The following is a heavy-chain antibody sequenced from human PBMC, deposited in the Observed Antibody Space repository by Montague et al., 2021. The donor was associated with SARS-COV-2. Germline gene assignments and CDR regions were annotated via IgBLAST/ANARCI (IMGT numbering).Heavy chain of an antibody. CDR3: ARGIFTIPFIPAHYYMDV. Sequence: TLSLTCTVSGGSISSGGYYWGWIRQHPGKGLEWIGYIYYSGSTYYNPSLKSRVTLSVDTSKNQFSLKLSSVTAADTAVYYCARGIFTIPFIPAHYYMDVWGKGTTVTVSS. V-gene: IGHV4-31*03. CDR1: GGSISSGGYY. CDR2: IYYSGST. J-gene: IGHJ6*03. D-gene: IGHD3-3*01.